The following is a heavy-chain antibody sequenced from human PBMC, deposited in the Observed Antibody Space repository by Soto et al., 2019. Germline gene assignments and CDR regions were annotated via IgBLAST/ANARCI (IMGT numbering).Heavy chain of an antibody. Sequence: GGSLRLSCAASGFTFSSYAMSWVRQAPGKGLEWVSAISGSGGSTYYADSVKGRFTISRDNSKNTLYLQMNSLRAEDTAVYYCAKDSWGSEGRITGDDYWGQGTLVTVSS. V-gene: IGHV3-23*01. D-gene: IGHD7-27*01. CDR2: ISGSGGST. CDR1: GFTFSSYA. J-gene: IGHJ4*02. CDR3: AKDSWGSEGRITGDDY.